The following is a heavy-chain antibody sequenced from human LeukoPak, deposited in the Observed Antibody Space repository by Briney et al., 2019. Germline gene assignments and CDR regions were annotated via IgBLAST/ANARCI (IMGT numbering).Heavy chain of an antibody. CDR2: IYHSGST. V-gene: IGHV4-59*12. Sequence: SETLSLTCTVSGGSISSYYWSWIRQPPGKGLEWIGSIYHSGSTYYNPSLKSRVTISVDTSKNQFSLKLSSVTAADTAVYYCARDGRGLGFYYYYMDVWGKGTTVTVSS. CDR3: ARDGRGLGFYYYYMDV. CDR1: GGSISSYY. J-gene: IGHJ6*03.